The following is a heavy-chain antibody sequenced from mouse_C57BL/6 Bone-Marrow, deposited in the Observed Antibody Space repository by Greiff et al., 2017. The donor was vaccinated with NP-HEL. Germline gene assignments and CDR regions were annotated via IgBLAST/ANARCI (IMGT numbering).Heavy chain of an antibody. CDR3: TSWDGDY. Sequence: VQLQQSGAELVRPGASVKLSCTASGFNIKDDYMHWVKQRPEQGLEWIGWIDPENGDTEYASKFQGKATITADTSSNTAYLQLSSLTSEDTAVYYCTSWDGDYWGKGTTLTVSS. CDR2: IDPENGDT. D-gene: IGHD4-1*01. V-gene: IGHV14-4*01. J-gene: IGHJ2*01. CDR1: GFNIKDDY.